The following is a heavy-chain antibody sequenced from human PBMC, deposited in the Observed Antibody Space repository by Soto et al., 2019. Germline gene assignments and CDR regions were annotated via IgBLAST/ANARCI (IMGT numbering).Heavy chain of an antibody. CDR3: ARQYSSGWYSPYYFGH. Sequence: VTMSLNRSVSDGCSSSCYWSWIRQPPGKGLEWIGYIYYSGSTNYNPSLKSRVTISVDTSKNQFSLKLSSVTAADTAVYYCARQYSSGWYSPYYFGHWGQGTLVTVSS. CDR2: IYYSGST. CDR1: DGCSSSCY. D-gene: IGHD6-19*01. J-gene: IGHJ4*02. V-gene: IGHV4-59*01.